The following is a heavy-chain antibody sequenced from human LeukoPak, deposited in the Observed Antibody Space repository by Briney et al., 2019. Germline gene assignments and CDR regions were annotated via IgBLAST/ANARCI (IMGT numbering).Heavy chain of an antibody. CDR3: AMAGGNIN. J-gene: IGHJ4*02. D-gene: IGHD6-19*01. V-gene: IGHV4-59*01. CDR1: GGSITSYY. Sequence: SETLSLTCTVSGGSITSYYWSWIRQPPGKGLEWIGYIYYSGSTNYNPSLKSRVTISVDSSRTHFSLKLSSVTAADTAVYYCAMAGGNINWGQGTLVTVSS. CDR2: IYYSGST.